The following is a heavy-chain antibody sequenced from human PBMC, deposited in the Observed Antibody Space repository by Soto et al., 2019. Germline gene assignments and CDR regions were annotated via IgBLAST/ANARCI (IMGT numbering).Heavy chain of an antibody. D-gene: IGHD2-15*01. CDR1: GGSIITYW. V-gene: IGHV4-59*01. J-gene: IGHJ4*02. CDR2: IYYSGST. Sequence: PSETLSLTCTVSGGSIITYWWSWIRQPPRKGLEWIGYIYYSGSTNYNPSLKSRVTISVDTSKNQFSLKLTSVTAADTAVYYCARSRGSTRSFDYWGQGTLVTVSS. CDR3: ARSRGSTRSFDY.